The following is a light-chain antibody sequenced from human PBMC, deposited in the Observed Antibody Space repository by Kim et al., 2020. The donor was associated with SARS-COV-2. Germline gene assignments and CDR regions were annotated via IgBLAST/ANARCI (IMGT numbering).Light chain of an antibody. CDR1: QSLGRW. V-gene: IGKV1-5*03. Sequence: DVQMTQSPSTLSASVGDRITITCRASQSLGRWLAWFQQKPGRAPILLINMASDLESGVPSRFVGSGSGTEFTLTVTSLQPDDFATYFCQQYNSYSVTFGPGTKVEI. J-gene: IGKJ1*01. CDR3: QQYNSYSVT. CDR2: MAS.